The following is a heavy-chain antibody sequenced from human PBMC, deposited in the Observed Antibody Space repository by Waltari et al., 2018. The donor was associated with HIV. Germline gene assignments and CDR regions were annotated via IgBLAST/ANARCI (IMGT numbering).Heavy chain of an antibody. CDR1: GYTLCSFG. CDR3: VKEGYCSGGSCYSGSLDI. V-gene: IGHV1-18*01. CDR2: ISSSNINT. Sequence: QVQLRQSGAEVKWRGVSVKASVERPGYTLCSFGTSLVRQAPGQGLEWMRWISSSNINTKYAQNFLGRGTMTTDTSTNTAYLELRSLRSDDTAVYYCVKEGYCSGGSCYSGSLDIWGQGTKVTVSS. D-gene: IGHD2-15*01. J-gene: IGHJ3*02.